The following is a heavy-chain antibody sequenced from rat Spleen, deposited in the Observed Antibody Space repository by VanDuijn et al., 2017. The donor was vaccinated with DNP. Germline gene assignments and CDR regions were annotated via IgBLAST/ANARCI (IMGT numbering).Heavy chain of an antibody. J-gene: IGHJ4*01. CDR2: ITYDGSRT. Sequence: EVRLVESGGGLVEPGRSLKLSCVASGFTFVNYGMHWIRQAPKKGLEWVATITYDGSRTYCRDSVKGRFTISRDNAKSTLYLQMDSLRSEDTATYYCTTFEGTNAWGQGTSVTVSS. V-gene: IGHV5-19*01. D-gene: IGHD1-11*01. CDR3: TTFEGTNA. CDR1: GFTFVNYG.